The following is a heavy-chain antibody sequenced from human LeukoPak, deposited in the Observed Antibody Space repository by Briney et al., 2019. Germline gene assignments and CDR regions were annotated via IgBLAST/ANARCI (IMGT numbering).Heavy chain of an antibody. J-gene: IGHJ4*02. CDR3: VKDGGSGSYYGFDY. CDR2: IRSDGSNQ. CDR1: GFIFSTYG. D-gene: IGHD3-22*01. V-gene: IGHV3-30*02. Sequence: GGSLRLSCAASGFIFSTYGMHWVRQAPGKGLEWVAFIRSDGSNQYYADSVKGRFTFSGDNSKNTLYLQMSSLGADDTAVYYCVKDGGSGSYYGFDYWGQGTLVTVSS.